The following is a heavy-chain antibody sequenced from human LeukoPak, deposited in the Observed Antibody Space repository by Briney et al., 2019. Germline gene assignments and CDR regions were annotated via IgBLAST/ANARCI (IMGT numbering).Heavy chain of an antibody. CDR1: GFTFSSYSMN. CDR2: IYYSGST. Sequence: GSLRLSCAASGFTFSSYSMNWVRQAPGKGLEWIGSIYYSGSTYYNPSLKSRVTISVDTSKNQFSLKLSSVTAADTAVYYCARRGGYDPFDYWGQGTLVTVSS. CDR3: ARRGGYDPFDY. V-gene: IGHV4-39*01. D-gene: IGHD5-12*01. J-gene: IGHJ4*02.